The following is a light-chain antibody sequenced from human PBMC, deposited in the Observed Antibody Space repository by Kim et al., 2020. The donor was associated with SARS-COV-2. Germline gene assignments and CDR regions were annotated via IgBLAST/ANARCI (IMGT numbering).Light chain of an antibody. Sequence: QRAAISCSGSTSNIETNTVNWYQQLPGAAPKLLIHTNNQRPSGVPDRFSGSRFGTSASLTISGLQSEDEADYFCAAWEDSPDGYVVFGGGTQLTVL. J-gene: IGLJ2*01. CDR1: TSNIETNT. CDR3: AAWEDSPDGYVV. V-gene: IGLV1-44*01. CDR2: TNN.